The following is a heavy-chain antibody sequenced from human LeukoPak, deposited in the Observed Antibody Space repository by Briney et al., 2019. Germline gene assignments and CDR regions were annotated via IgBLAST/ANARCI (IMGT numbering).Heavy chain of an antibody. CDR3: AKGGSGYSYGHPFDY. J-gene: IGHJ4*02. CDR1: GFTFDDYA. D-gene: IGHD5-18*01. Sequence: PGGSLRLSCAASGFTFDDYAMHWVRQAPGRGLEWVSGISWNSGSIGYADSVKGRFTISRDNAKNSLYLQMNSLRAEDMALYYCAKGGSGYSYGHPFDYWSQGTLVTVSS. V-gene: IGHV3-9*03. CDR2: ISWNSGSI.